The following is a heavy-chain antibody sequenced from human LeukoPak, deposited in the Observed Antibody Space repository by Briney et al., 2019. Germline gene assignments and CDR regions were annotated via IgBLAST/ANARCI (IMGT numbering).Heavy chain of an antibody. V-gene: IGHV3-53*01. CDR3: ARDPLAVAGTSY. J-gene: IGHJ4*02. Sequence: PGGSLRLSCAASGFTVSSNYMSWVRQAPGKGLEWVSVIYSGGSTYYADSVKGRFTISRDNSKNTLYLQMNSLRAEYTAVYYCARDPLAVAGTSYWGQGTLVTVSS. CDR1: GFTVSSNY. D-gene: IGHD6-19*01. CDR2: IYSGGST.